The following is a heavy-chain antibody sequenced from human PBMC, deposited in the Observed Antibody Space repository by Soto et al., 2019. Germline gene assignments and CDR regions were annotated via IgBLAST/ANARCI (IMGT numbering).Heavy chain of an antibody. CDR2: ISSSSNYI. J-gene: IGHJ5*02. V-gene: IGHV3-21*01. CDR1: GFIFNTYS. CDR3: ARGGDYDFWSGSQNWFDP. D-gene: IGHD3-3*01. Sequence: LRLSCAASGFIFNTYSMNGVLQAPGKGLEWVSSISSSSNYIYYADSLKGRFTISRDNAKNSLFLQMNSLRADDTAVYYCARGGDYDFWSGSQNWFDPWGQGTLVTVSS.